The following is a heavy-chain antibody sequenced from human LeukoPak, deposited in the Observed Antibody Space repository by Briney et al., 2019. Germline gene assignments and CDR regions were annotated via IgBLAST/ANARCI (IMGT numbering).Heavy chain of an antibody. Sequence: PSETLSLTCAVYGGSFSGYYWSWNRQPPGKGLEWIGEINHSGSTNYNPSLKSRVTISVDTSKNQFSLKLSSVTAADTAVYYCARGYSSTDTANWFDPWGQGTLVTVSS. CDR3: ARGYSSTDTANWFDP. CDR1: GGSFSGYY. CDR2: INHSGST. D-gene: IGHD6-13*01. V-gene: IGHV4-34*01. J-gene: IGHJ5*02.